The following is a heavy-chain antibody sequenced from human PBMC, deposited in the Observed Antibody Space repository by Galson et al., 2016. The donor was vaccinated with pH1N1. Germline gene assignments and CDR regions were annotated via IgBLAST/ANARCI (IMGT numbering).Heavy chain of an antibody. CDR2: FYDRGST. J-gene: IGHJ6*03. D-gene: IGHD5/OR15-5a*01. V-gene: IGHV4-39*07. CDR1: GGSVSSSSYY. Sequence: SKTLSLTCTVSGGSVSSSSYYWGWIRQPPGRGLEWIGSFYDRGSTYYNPALTSRVAISVDMSKNQFSLEVNSVTAADAAVYYCATIKAVSGPLYMDVWGKGTTVTVSS. CDR3: ATIKAVSGPLYMDV.